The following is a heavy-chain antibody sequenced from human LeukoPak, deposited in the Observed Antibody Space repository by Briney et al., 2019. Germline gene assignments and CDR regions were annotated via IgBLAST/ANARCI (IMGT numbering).Heavy chain of an antibody. CDR1: GYTFTDYY. V-gene: IGHV1-2*02. CDR3: ARPQLLSPFDI. CDR2: INPNSGGT. D-gene: IGHD2-2*01. J-gene: IGHJ3*02. Sequence: GASVKVSCKASGYTFTDYYIHWVRQAPGQGLEWLGWINPNSGGTKYAQKFQGRVTMTRDPSISTAYMELSRLKSDDTAVYYCARPQLLSPFDIWGQGTMVTVSS.